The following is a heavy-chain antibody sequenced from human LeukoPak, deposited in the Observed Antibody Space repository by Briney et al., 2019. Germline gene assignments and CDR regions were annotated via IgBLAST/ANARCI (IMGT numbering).Heavy chain of an antibody. CDR1: GGTSSSYA. D-gene: IGHD2-15*01. V-gene: IGHV1-69*06. J-gene: IGHJ4*02. CDR3: AREGYCSGGSCYSGFDY. Sequence: GASVKVSCKASGGTSSSYAISWVRQAPGQGLEWMGGIIPIFGTANYAQKFQGRVTITADKSTSTDYMELSSLRSEDTAVYYCAREGYCSGGSCYSGFDYWGQGTLVTVSS. CDR2: IIPIFGTA.